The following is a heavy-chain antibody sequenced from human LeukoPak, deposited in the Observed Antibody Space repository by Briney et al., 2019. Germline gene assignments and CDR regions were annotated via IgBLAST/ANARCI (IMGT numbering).Heavy chain of an antibody. D-gene: IGHD5-12*01. Sequence: SVKVSCKASGYTFTYRYLHWVRQAPGQALEWMGWITPSNGNTNYAQKFQDRVTITRDRSMSTAYMELSSLRSEDTAMYYCASGLRSGYDSNAFDIWGQGTMVTVSS. V-gene: IGHV1-45*02. CDR3: ASGLRSGYDSNAFDI. CDR2: ITPSNGNT. J-gene: IGHJ3*02. CDR1: GYTFTYRY.